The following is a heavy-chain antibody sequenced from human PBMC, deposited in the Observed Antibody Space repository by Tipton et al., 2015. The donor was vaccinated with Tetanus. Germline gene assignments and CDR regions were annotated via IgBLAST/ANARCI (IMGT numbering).Heavy chain of an antibody. J-gene: IGHJ6*02. V-gene: IGHV6-1*01. CDR2: TYYKSRWST. CDR3: ARLTGHSMDVVDYYYFGMDV. Sequence: GLVKPSQTLSLTCAISGDSVSSNSAVWNWIRQSPSRGLEWLGRTYYKSRWSTNYAVSVKSRITINPDTSKNQFSLQLTSMTPEDAAVYYCARLTGHSMDVVDYYYFGMDVWGQGTKVTVSS. CDR1: GDSVSSNSAV. D-gene: IGHD2-21*01.